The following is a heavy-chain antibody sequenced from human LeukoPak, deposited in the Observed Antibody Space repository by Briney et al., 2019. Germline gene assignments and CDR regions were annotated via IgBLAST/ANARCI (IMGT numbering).Heavy chain of an antibody. CDR2: MSPKSGNT. CDR3: ARTPPKGDIDN. J-gene: IGHJ4*02. CDR1: GDTFSSYA. V-gene: IGHV1-8*02. Sequence: ASVKVSCKASGDTFSSYAISWVRQAPGQGLEWMGWMSPKSGNTGYAQKFQGRVTMTSDTSIRTAYMELSSLTSEDTAVYYCARTPPKGDIDNWGQGALVTVSS. D-gene: IGHD2-21*02.